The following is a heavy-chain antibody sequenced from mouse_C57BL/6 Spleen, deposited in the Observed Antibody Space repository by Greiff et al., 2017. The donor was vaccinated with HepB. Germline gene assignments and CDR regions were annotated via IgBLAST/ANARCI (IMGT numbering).Heavy chain of an antibody. J-gene: IGHJ4*01. CDR1: GYTFTSYW. D-gene: IGHD1-1*01. CDR2: INPSNGGT. CDR3: ARPRSYGSSYYYAMDY. Sequence: VQLQQPGTELVKPGASVKLSCKASGYTFTSYWMHWVKQRPGQGLEWIGNINPSNGGTNYNEKFKSKATLTVDKSSSTAYMQLSSLTSEDSAVYYCARPRSYGSSYYYAMDYWGQGISVTVSS. V-gene: IGHV1-53*01.